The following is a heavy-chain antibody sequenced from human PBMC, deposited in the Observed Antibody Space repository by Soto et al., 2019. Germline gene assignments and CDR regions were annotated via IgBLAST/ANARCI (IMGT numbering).Heavy chain of an antibody. Sequence: QVQLVESGGGVVQPGRSLRLSCAASGFTFSSYGMHWVRQAPGKGLEWVAVIWYDGSNKYYADSVKGRFTISRDNSKNTLYLQMNSLRAEDTAVYYCAKVPESNYYGMDVWGQGTTVTVSS. J-gene: IGHJ6*02. CDR1: GFTFSSYG. V-gene: IGHV3-33*06. CDR3: AKVPESNYYGMDV. CDR2: IWYDGSNK.